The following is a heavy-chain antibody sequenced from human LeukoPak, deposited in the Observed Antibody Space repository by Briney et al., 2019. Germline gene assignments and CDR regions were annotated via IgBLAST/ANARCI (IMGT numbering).Heavy chain of an antibody. CDR3: STRDQSRTDVVPPDY. Sequence: SETLSLTCVVSGASVSSDNWWTWVRQPPGKGLEWTGEIHQRGNTNYNPSLMGRVTISIDKSRNYLSLNLRYVTAADTAVYYCSTRDQSRTDVVPPDYWGQGILVTVSS. CDR1: GASVSSDNW. D-gene: IGHD5-24*01. J-gene: IGHJ4*02. V-gene: IGHV4/OR15-8*02. CDR2: IHQRGNT.